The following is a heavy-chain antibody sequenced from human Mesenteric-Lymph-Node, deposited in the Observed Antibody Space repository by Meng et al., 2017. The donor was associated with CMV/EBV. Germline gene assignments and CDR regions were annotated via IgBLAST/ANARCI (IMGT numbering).Heavy chain of an antibody. Sequence: SETLSLTCTVSGYSISSGYYWGWIRQPPGKGLEWIGIIYHSGSTYYNPSLKSRVTISVDTSKNQFSLKLSSVTAADTAVYYCASYYDFWSGYSYYFDYWGQGTLVTVSS. CDR1: GYSISSGYY. V-gene: IGHV4-38-2*02. CDR2: IYHSGST. J-gene: IGHJ4*02. CDR3: ASYYDFWSGYSYYFDY. D-gene: IGHD3-3*01.